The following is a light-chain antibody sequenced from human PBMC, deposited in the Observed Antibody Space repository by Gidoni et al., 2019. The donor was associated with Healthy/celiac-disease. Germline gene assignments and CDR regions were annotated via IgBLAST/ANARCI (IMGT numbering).Light chain of an antibody. Sequence: DIQMTQSPSSLSASVGDRVTITCRASQSISSYLNWYQQKPGKAPKLLIYAASSLQSGVPSRFSGSGSGTDFTLSICSLQPEDFATYSCQQSYRTMYTFGQGTKLEIK. V-gene: IGKV1-39*01. CDR2: AAS. CDR3: QQSYRTMYT. CDR1: QSISSY. J-gene: IGKJ2*01.